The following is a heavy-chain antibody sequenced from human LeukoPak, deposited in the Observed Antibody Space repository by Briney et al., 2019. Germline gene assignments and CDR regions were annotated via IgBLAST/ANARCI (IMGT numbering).Heavy chain of an antibody. Sequence: GASVKVSCKAAGYTFTGYYMFWVRQAPRQGLEWMGRINPNSGGTNYAQKFQGRVTMTRDTSISTAYMELSRLRSDDTAVYYCARGYCSGGSCYSVENWFDPWGQGTLVTVSS. CDR1: GYTFTGYY. D-gene: IGHD2-15*01. CDR3: ARGYCSGGSCYSVENWFDP. CDR2: INPNSGGT. J-gene: IGHJ5*02. V-gene: IGHV1-2*06.